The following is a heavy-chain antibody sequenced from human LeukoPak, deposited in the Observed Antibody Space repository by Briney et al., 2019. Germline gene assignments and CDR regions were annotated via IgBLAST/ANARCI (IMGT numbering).Heavy chain of an antibody. Sequence: PSETLSLTCTVSGGSISSYYWSRIRQPPGKGLEWIGYIYYSGSTNYNPSLKSRVTISVDTSKNQFSLKLSSVTAADTAVYYCARLYYDFWSGYPTFDYWGQGTLVTVSS. CDR1: GGSISSYY. J-gene: IGHJ4*02. V-gene: IGHV4-59*01. CDR2: IYYSGST. CDR3: ARLYYDFWSGYPTFDY. D-gene: IGHD3-3*01.